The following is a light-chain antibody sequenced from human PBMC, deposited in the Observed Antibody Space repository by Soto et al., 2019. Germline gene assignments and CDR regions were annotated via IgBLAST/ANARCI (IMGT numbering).Light chain of an antibody. V-gene: IGKV1-39*01. J-gene: IGKJ5*01. CDR2: GAS. Sequence: DIQMTQSPSPLSASVGDRVTITCRASQTISTYLNWYQQKPGKAPKLLIYGASSLQSGVPSRFSGSGSGTDFTLTISSLQPEDFAVYYCQQYNNWPPSIIFGQGTRLEIK. CDR3: QQYNNWPPSII. CDR1: QTISTY.